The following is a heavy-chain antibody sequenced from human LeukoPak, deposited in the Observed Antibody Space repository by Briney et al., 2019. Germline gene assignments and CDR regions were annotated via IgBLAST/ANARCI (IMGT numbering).Heavy chain of an antibody. V-gene: IGHV1-2*02. J-gene: IGHJ4*02. CDR2: INPNSGGT. CDR3: ARESGYGDPYGDFDY. Sequence: ASVKVSCKASGYTFTGYYMHWVRQAPGQGLEWMGWINPNSGGTNYAQKFQGRVTMTRDTSISTAYMELSRLRSDDTAVYYCARESGYGDPYGDFDYWGQGTLVTVSS. CDR1: GYTFTGYY. D-gene: IGHD4-17*01.